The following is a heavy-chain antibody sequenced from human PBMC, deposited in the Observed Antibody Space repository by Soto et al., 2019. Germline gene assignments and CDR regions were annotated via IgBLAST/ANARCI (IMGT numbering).Heavy chain of an antibody. V-gene: IGHV3-7*01. CDR1: GFTFSSYW. Sequence: GGSLRLSCAASGFTFSSYWMSWVRQAPGKGLEWVANIKQDGSEKYYVDSVKGRFTISRDNAKNSLYLQMNSLRAEDTAVYYCARALSRGFIVVVVAATPSWYFDLWGRGTLVTVSS. J-gene: IGHJ2*01. CDR3: ARALSRGFIVVVVAATPSWYFDL. CDR2: IKQDGSEK. D-gene: IGHD2-15*01.